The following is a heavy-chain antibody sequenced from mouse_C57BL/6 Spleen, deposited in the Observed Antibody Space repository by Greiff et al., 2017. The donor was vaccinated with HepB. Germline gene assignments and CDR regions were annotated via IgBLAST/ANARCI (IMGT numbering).Heavy chain of an antibody. Sequence: VQLQQSGAELARPGASVKMSCKASGYTFTSYTMHWVKQRPGQGLEWIGYINPSSGYTKYNQKFKDKATLTADKSSSTAYMQLSSLTSEDSAVYYCASGQLSPYYFDYWGQGTTLTVSS. J-gene: IGHJ2*01. V-gene: IGHV1-4*01. CDR1: GYTFTSYT. CDR3: ASGQLSPYYFDY. D-gene: IGHD3-2*02. CDR2: INPSSGYT.